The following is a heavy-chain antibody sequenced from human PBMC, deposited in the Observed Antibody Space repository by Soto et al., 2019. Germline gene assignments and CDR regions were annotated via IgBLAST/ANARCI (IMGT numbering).Heavy chain of an antibody. V-gene: IGHV3-30*18. J-gene: IGHJ4*02. D-gene: IGHD2-15*01. CDR2: ISYDGSNK. CDR3: AKASRYCSGGSCYSGDY. CDR1: GFTFSSYG. Sequence: VGSLRLSCAASGFTFSSYGMHWVRQAPGKGLEWVAVISYDGSNKYYADSVKGRFTISRDNSKNTLYLQMNSLRAEDTAVYYCAKASRYCSGGSCYSGDYWGQGTLVTVSS.